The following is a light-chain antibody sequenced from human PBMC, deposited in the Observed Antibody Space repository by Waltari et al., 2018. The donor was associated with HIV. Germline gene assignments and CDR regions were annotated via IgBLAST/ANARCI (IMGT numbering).Light chain of an antibody. Sequence: EIVMTQSPAILSLSPGESATLSCRASQSVYNNLAWYQQKNGQAPRLLIYGASTRATAIPDRFSGSGSGTEFTLTVSSLQSGDFAGYYCQQYHNWPQTFGRGTKVEIK. CDR3: QQYHNWPQT. J-gene: IGKJ2*01. V-gene: IGKV3-15*01. CDR2: GAS. CDR1: QSVYNN.